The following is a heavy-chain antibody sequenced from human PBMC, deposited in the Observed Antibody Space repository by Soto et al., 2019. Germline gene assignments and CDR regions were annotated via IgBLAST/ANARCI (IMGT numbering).Heavy chain of an antibody. CDR3: ARGRVSMDYFEY. Sequence: SLRLSCAASAFIFSDHYMEWVRQAPGKGLEWVGRIRNKANGFTTEYAASVRGRFTISRDDSKNLVYLQMNSLKTEDAAVYYCARGRVSMDYFEYWGRGT. V-gene: IGHV3-72*01. CDR1: AFIFSDHY. D-gene: IGHD2-8*01. CDR2: IRNKANGFTT. J-gene: IGHJ4*02.